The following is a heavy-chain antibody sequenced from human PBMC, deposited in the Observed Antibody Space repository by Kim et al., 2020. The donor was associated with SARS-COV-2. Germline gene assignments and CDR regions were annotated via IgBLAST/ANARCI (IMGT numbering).Heavy chain of an antibody. CDR2: VDSEDGET. J-gene: IGHJ6*01. CDR3: GIGKIWNYDGLYYYGMDV. V-gene: IGHV1-24*01. D-gene: IGHD1-7*01. CDR1: GRALTELS. Sequence: ASVKVSCKVSGRALTELSMQWVRQAPGKGLEWMGGVDSEDGETKYAQKFQGRATMTEDTSTDTAYMELSSLRSDDTAVYYCGIGKIWNYDGLYYYGMDVW.